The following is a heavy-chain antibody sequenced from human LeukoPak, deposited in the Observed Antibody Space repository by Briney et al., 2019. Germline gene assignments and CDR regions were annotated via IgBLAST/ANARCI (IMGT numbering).Heavy chain of an antibody. D-gene: IGHD4-17*01. CDR3: ASDTGGYGDILFDY. Sequence: SVKVSCKASGGTFSSYAISWVRQAPGQGLECMGRIIPIFGTANYAQKFQGRVTITTDESTSTAYMELSSLRSEDTAVYYCASDTGGYGDILFDYWGQGTLVTVSS. CDR2: IIPIFGTA. J-gene: IGHJ4*02. CDR1: GGTFSSYA. V-gene: IGHV1-69*05.